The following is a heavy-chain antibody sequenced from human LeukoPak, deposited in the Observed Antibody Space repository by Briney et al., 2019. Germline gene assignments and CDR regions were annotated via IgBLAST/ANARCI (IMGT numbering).Heavy chain of an antibody. J-gene: IGHJ4*02. CDR3: AKDPRYNWNYLFDY. CDR1: GFTFSTYA. D-gene: IGHD1-7*01. Sequence: GGSLRLSCAASGFTFSTYAVNWVRQAPGKGLEWVSTISGSGDSTYYADSVKGRFTISRDNSKNTLYLQMNSLRAEDTAVYYCAKDPRYNWNYLFDYWGQGTLATVSS. V-gene: IGHV3-23*01. CDR2: ISGSGDST.